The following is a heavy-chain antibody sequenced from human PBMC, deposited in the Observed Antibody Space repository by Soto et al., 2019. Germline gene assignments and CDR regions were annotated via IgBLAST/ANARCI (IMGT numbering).Heavy chain of an antibody. Sequence: QVQLVESGGGVVQPGRSLRLSCAVSGFTFRDYGMHWVRQAPGKGLEWVAIIWHDGSDKYYADSVKGRFTISRDNSKKTLYLQMNSLRVEDTAVYYCAREYRGSHPLDYWGQGTLVTVSS. CDR1: GFTFRDYG. D-gene: IGHD5-12*01. CDR2: IWHDGSDK. J-gene: IGHJ4*02. V-gene: IGHV3-33*01. CDR3: AREYRGSHPLDY.